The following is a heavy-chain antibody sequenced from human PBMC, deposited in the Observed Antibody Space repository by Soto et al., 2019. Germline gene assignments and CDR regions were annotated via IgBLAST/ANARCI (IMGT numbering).Heavy chain of an antibody. Sequence: QGQLVQSGAEVKKPGASVMVSCKASGYTFASYGITWVRQAPGQGLEWLGWINAHTGNKKSAHKVQGIVSMTTDTPTNTAYMQLRSLRSDDTAIYYCARVWGADGAAFDIWGQGTVVNVSS. CDR1: GYTFASYG. J-gene: IGHJ3*02. D-gene: IGHD3-16*01. CDR3: ARVWGADGAAFDI. V-gene: IGHV1-18*01. CDR2: INAHTGNK.